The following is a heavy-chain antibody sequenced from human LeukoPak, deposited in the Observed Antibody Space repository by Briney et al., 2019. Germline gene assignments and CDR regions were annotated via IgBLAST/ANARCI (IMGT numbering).Heavy chain of an antibody. V-gene: IGHV1-18*01. J-gene: IGHJ5*02. CDR1: GYTFTSYG. CDR2: ISACNGNT. Sequence: GASVKVSCKASGYTFTSYGISWVRQAPGQGLEWMGWISACNGNTNYAQKLQGRVTMTTDTSTSTAYMELRSLRSDDTAVYYCARAIVVPAAMSRNWFDPWGQGTLVTVSS. D-gene: IGHD2-2*01. CDR3: ARAIVVPAAMSRNWFDP.